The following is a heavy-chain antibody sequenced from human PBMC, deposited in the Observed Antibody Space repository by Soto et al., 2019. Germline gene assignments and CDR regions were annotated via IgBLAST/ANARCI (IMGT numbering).Heavy chain of an antibody. J-gene: IGHJ4*02. Sequence: GGSLRLSCAASGFTFSSYAMHWVRQAPGKGLEWVAVISYDGSNKYYADSVKGRFTISRDNSKNTLYLQMNSLRAEDTAVYYCARGSVDNYYDSSGYYYDYFDYWGQGTLVTVSS. CDR3: ARGSVDNYYDSSGYYYDYFDY. CDR2: ISYDGSNK. V-gene: IGHV3-30-3*01. D-gene: IGHD3-22*01. CDR1: GFTFSSYA.